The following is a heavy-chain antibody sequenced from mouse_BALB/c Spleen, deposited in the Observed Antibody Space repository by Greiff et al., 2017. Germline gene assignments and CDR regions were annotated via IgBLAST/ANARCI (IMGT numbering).Heavy chain of an antibody. CDR3: ARGDYGSSFPMDY. J-gene: IGHJ4*01. V-gene: IGHV1S34*01. Sequence: LVKTGASVKISCKASGYSFTGYYMHWGKQRHGKSLEWIGYISCYNGATSYNQKFKGKATFTVDTSSSTAYMQFNSLTSEDSAVYYCARGDYGSSFPMDYWGQGTSVTVSS. CDR2: ISCYNGAT. CDR1: GYSFTGYY. D-gene: IGHD1-1*01.